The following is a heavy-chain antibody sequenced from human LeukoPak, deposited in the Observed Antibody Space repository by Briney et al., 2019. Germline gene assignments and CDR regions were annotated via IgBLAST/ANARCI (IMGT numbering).Heavy chain of an antibody. J-gene: IGHJ4*02. D-gene: IGHD1-1*01. CDR2: ISSSSSTI. CDR1: GFTFSDYY. CDR3: ARFRRSRLEYYFDY. Sequence: GGSLRLSCAASGFTFSDYYMSWIRQAPGKGLEWVSYISSSSSTIYYADSVKGRFTISRDNAKNSLYLQMNSLRAEDTAVYYCARFRRSRLEYYFDYWGQGTLVTVSS. V-gene: IGHV3-11*01.